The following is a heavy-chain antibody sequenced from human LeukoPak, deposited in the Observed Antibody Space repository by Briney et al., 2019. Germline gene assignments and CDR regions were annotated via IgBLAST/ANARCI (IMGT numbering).Heavy chain of an antibody. D-gene: IGHD3-22*01. J-gene: IGHJ3*02. CDR1: GGSISSENYY. CDR3: ASEYYYDSSGYPDAFDI. CDR2: ISFSGST. Sequence: SQTVSLTCSVSGGSISSENYYWSWVRQSAGKGLEWIGRISFSGSTNYNPSLKSRVTMSVDTSKNQFSLKLSSVTAADTAVYYCASEYYYDSSGYPDAFDIWGQGTMVTVSS. V-gene: IGHV4-61*02.